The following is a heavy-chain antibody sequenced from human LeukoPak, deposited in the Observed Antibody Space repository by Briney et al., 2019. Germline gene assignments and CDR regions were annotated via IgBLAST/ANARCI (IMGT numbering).Heavy chain of an antibody. CDR3: ARPSIAAAGGYFDY. CDR2: IYYSGST. J-gene: IGHJ4*02. D-gene: IGHD6-13*01. Sequence: SQTLSLTCTVSGGSISSGGYYWSWIRQHPGKGLEWIGYIYYSGSTHYNPSLKSRVTISVDTSKNQFSLKLSSVTAADTAVYYCARPSIAAAGGYFDYWGQGTLVTVSS. V-gene: IGHV4-31*03. CDR1: GGSISSGGYY.